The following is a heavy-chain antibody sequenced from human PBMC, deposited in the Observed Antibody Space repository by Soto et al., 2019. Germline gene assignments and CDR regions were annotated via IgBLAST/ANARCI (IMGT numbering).Heavy chain of an antibody. CDR2: IYSGGST. CDR3: AKDRVPAARDAFDI. CDR1: GFTVSSNY. V-gene: IGHV3-53*01. Sequence: GGSLRLSCAASGFTVSSNYMSWVRQAPGKGLEWVSVIYSGGSTYYADSVKGRFTISRDNSKNTLYLQMNSLRAEDTAVYYCAKDRVPAARDAFDIWGQGTMVTVSS. J-gene: IGHJ3*02. D-gene: IGHD2-2*01.